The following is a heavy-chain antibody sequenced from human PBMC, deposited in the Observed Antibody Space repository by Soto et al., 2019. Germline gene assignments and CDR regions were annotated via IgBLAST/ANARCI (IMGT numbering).Heavy chain of an antibody. V-gene: IGHV3-23*01. J-gene: IGHJ4*02. D-gene: IGHD2-15*01. CDR3: ANGTGRGGGSVFDY. Sequence: WGSLSLSCAPSGFIFSNYAMSWVRQARAEGLEWGSGISGSGADTYYTESVKGRFTISRDNFKNTLYLQMNSLRAEDTAVYYCANGTGRGGGSVFDYWGQGTLVTVSS. CDR1: GFIFSNYA. CDR2: ISGSGADT.